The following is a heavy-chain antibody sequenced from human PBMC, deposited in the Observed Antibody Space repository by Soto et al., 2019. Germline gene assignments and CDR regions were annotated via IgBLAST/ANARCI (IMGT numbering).Heavy chain of an antibody. J-gene: IGHJ4*02. D-gene: IGHD3-3*02. CDR3: ARVDVASVPNL. CDR1: GFTFSSYS. CDR2: ISSSSSYI. V-gene: IGHV3-21*01. Sequence: GGSLRLSCAASGFTFSSYSMNWVRQAPGKGLEWVSSISSSSSYIYYADSVKGRFTISRDNAKNSLYLQMNGLRAEDTAVYYCARVDVASVPNLWGQGTLVTVSS.